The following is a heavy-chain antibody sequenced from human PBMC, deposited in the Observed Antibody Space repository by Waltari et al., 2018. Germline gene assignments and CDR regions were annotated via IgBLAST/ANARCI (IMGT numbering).Heavy chain of an antibody. Sequence: EVQLVESGGGLIQPGGSLSLSCAASGFTVSSNYMSWVRQAPGKGLEWVSVIYSGGSTYYADSVKGRFTISRDNSKNTLYLQMNSLRAEDTAVYYCARDRYGYGDGYYYGMDVWGQGTTVTVSS. CDR3: ARDRYGYGDGYYYGMDV. CDR2: IYSGGST. CDR1: GFTVSSNY. V-gene: IGHV3-53*01. J-gene: IGHJ6*02. D-gene: IGHD4-17*01.